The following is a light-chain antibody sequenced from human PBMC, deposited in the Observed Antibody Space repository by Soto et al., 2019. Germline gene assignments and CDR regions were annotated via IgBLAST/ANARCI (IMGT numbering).Light chain of an antibody. CDR2: GNS. CDR3: QSYASSLSVV. Sequence: QSVLTQPPSVSGAPGQRVTISCTGSSSNIGAGYDVHWYQQLPGTAPKLLIYGNSNRPSGVPDRFSGSKSGTSASLAITGLQAEDEADYYCQSYASSLSVVFGTGPKLTVL. CDR1: SSNIGAGYD. J-gene: IGLJ1*01. V-gene: IGLV1-40*01.